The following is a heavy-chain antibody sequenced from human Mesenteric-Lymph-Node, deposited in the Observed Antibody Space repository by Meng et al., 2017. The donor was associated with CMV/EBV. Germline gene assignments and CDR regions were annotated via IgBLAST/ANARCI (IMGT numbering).Heavy chain of an antibody. D-gene: IGHD6-13*01. V-gene: IGHV1-69*02. CDR3: AGSIAAAGSRWFDP. CDR2: IIPILGIA. J-gene: IGHJ5*02. CDR1: GGPFSSYT. Sequence: QVQLVQSGAEVKQPGSSVKVSCKASGGPFSSYTISWVRQAPGQGLEWMGRIIPILGIANYAQKFQGRVTITADKSMSTAYMEPGSLRSEDPGVFCCAGSIAAAGSRWFDPWGQGTLVTVSS.